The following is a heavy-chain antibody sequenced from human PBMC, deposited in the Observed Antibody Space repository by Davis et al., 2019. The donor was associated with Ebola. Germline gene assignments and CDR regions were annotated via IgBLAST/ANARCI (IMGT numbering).Heavy chain of an antibody. CDR2: IWYDGSNK. CDR1: GFTFSSYG. D-gene: IGHD6-6*01. CDR3: ARDRIAARGRAFDI. V-gene: IGHV3-33*01. J-gene: IGHJ3*02. Sequence: GESLKISCAASGFTFSSYGMHWVRQAPGKGLEWVAGIWYDGSNKYYADSVKGRFTISRDNSKNTLYLQMNSLRAEDTAVYYCARDRIAARGRAFDIWGQGTMVTVSS.